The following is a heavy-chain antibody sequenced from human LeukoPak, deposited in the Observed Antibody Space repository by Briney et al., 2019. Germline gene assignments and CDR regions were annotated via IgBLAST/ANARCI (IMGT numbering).Heavy chain of an antibody. V-gene: IGHV3-48*01. CDR3: ASDHAEWLVA. CDR2: ISSSSSAI. CDR1: GFTFSSYS. Sequence: GGSLRLSCAASGFTFSSYSMNWVRQAPGKGLEWVSYISSSSSAIYYADSVKGRFTISRDNAKNSLFLQMNSLRAEDTALYYCASDHAEWLVAWGQGTLVTVSS. J-gene: IGHJ5*02. D-gene: IGHD6-19*01.